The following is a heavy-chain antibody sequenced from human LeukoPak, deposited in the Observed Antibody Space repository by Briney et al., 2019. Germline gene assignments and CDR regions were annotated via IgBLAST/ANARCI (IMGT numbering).Heavy chain of an antibody. CDR2: FYYSGIT. CDR1: GGSISSVGYH. D-gene: IGHD4-11*01. V-gene: IGHV4-31*03. J-gene: IGHJ5*02. CDR3: ASTTITTGWFDP. Sequence: SETLSLTCTVSGGSISSVGYHWTWIRQHPGKGLEWIGYFYYSGITYFNPSLKSRVSISVDTSKNQFSLKVNSVTAADPAVYSCASTTITTGWFDPWGQGTLVTVSS.